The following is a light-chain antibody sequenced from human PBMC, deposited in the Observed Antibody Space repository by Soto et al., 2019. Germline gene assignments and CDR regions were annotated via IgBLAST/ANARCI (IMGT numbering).Light chain of an antibody. CDR3: QQYITYPYA. V-gene: IGKV1-5*03. CDR2: EAS. Sequence: DIPMTQSPSTLSASVGDRFTITCRTSKSTSTWLAWYQQRPGKTPKLLISEASKLESGVPSRFSGSGSGTEFTLTISILQPDDFATYYCQQYITYPYAFGQGTKVEIK. J-gene: IGKJ1*01. CDR1: KSTSTW.